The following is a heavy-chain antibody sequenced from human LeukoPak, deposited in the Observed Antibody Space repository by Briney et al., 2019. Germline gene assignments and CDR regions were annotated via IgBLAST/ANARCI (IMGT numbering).Heavy chain of an antibody. J-gene: IGHJ4*02. CDR1: GFTFSSFA. CDR3: AKKAYSSSWYYFDY. D-gene: IGHD6-13*01. Sequence: QSGGSLRLSCVASGFTFSSFAMSWVRQAPGKGLEWVSIISVGGGSTYYADSMKGRFTISRDNSKNTLYLQMNSLRAEDTAVYYCAKKAYSSSWYYFDYWGQGTLVTVSS. V-gene: IGHV3-23*01. CDR2: ISVGGGST.